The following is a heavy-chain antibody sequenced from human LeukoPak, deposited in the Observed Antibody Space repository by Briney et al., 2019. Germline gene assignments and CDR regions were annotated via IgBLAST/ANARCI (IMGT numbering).Heavy chain of an antibody. CDR1: GFTFSSYW. Sequence: GGSLRLSCAASGFTFSSYWMSWVRQAPGKGLEWVANIKQDGSEKYYVDSVKGRFTISRDNAKNTLYLQVNSLRAEDTAVYYCAKGGKWDVTPFDYWGQGTLVTVSS. D-gene: IGHD1-26*01. J-gene: IGHJ4*02. V-gene: IGHV3-7*03. CDR2: IKQDGSEK. CDR3: AKGGKWDVTPFDY.